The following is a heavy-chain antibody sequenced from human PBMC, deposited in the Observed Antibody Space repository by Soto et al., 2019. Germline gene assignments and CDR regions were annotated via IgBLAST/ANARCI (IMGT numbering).Heavy chain of an antibody. CDR1: GGSISSYY. J-gene: IGHJ4*02. Sequence: SETLSLTCTVSGGSISSYYWSWIRQPPGKGLEWIGYIYYSGSTNYNPSLKSRVTISVDTSKNQFSLKLSSVTAADTAVYYCSRLRRHYADYHIDYWGQGTLVTVSS. CDR2: IYYSGST. CDR3: SRLRRHYADYHIDY. V-gene: IGHV4-59*08. D-gene: IGHD4-17*01.